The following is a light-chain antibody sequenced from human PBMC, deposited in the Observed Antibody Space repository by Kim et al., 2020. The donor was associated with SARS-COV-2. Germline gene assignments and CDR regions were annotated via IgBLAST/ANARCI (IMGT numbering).Light chain of an antibody. J-gene: IGKJ1*01. V-gene: IGKV3-20*01. Sequence: PPGERATRSCRASESIRNNYIAWYQQKRGQAPRVLIYGASTRATGIPDRFSGSGSGTDFTLTVSRLEPEDSAVYYCHQYVYSPWTFGQGTKVDIK. CDR1: ESIRNNY. CDR3: HQYVYSPWT. CDR2: GAS.